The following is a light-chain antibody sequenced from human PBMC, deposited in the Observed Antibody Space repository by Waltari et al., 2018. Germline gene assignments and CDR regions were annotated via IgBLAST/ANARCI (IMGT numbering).Light chain of an antibody. J-gene: IGLJ3*02. CDR3: QSADSSGAYQV. CDR1: ALPKKY. Sequence: SYELTQPPSVSVSPGQTARITCSGDALPKKYAYCYQQKPGQAPVQVLYKNSARPSGSPERVSGASSGTTVTLTISGVQAEDEADYYCQSADSSGAYQVFGGGPKLTVL. CDR2: KNS. V-gene: IGLV3-25*03.